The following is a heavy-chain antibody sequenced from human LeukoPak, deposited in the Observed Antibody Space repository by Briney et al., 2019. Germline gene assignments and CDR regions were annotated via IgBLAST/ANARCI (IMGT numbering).Heavy chain of an antibody. CDR2: IYYSGST. V-gene: IGHV4-59*08. CDR1: GGSISSYY. J-gene: IGHJ4*02. Sequence: SETLSLTCTVSGGSISSYYWSWIRQPPGKGLEWIGYIYYSGSTNYNPSLKSRVTISVDTSKNQFSLKLSSVTAADTAVYYCARHIRGPSSWYAFDYWCQGTLVTVSS. CDR3: ARHIRGPSSWYAFDY. D-gene: IGHD6-13*01.